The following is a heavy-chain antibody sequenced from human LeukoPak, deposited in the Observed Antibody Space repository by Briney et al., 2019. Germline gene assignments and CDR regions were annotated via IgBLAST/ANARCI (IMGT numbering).Heavy chain of an antibody. J-gene: IGHJ4*02. CDR1: GFTFSSYW. V-gene: IGHV3-7*03. Sequence: GGSLRLSCAASGFTFSSYWMSWVRQAPGKGLEWLANIKTDGSEKYYVDSVKGRFTISRDNAKNSLYLQMNSLRSEDTALYYCAKDNIRIVVAGTIDYWGQGTLVTVSS. D-gene: IGHD6-19*01. CDR3: AKDNIRIVVAGTIDY. CDR2: IKTDGSEK.